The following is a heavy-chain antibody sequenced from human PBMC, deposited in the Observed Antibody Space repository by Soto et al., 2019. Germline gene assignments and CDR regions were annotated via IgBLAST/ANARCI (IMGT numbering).Heavy chain of an antibody. J-gene: IGHJ6*03. CDR3: ARGPGTDYYYYYYMDV. CDR2: MNPNSGNT. Sequence: ASVKVSCKASGYTFTSYDINWVRQATGQGLEWMGWMNPNSGNTGYAQKFQGRVTMTRNTSISTAYMELSSLRSEDTAVYYCARGPGTDYYYYYYMDVWGKGTTVTAP. V-gene: IGHV1-8*01. CDR1: GYTFTSYD.